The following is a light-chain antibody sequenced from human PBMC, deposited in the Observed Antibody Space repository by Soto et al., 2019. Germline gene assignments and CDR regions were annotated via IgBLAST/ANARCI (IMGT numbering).Light chain of an antibody. Sequence: QSALTQPPSASGSPGQSVTISCTGTSSDVGGYNYVSWYQQHPGKAPKLMIYEVSKRPSGVPDRFSGSKSANTPSLTVSGLQVKYEADYYNRSYVVTDIFYVFGPGTKLPVL. CDR2: EVS. CDR1: SSDVGGYNY. V-gene: IGLV2-8*01. J-gene: IGLJ1*01. CDR3: RSYVVTDIFYV.